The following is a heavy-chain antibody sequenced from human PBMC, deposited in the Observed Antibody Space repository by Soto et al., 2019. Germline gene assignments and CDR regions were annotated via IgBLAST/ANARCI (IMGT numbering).Heavy chain of an antibody. V-gene: IGHV1-18*01. CDR3: ARDAELLGAFDI. D-gene: IGHD1-26*01. CDR2: ISAYNGNT. CDR1: GYTFTSYG. J-gene: IGHJ3*02. Sequence: ASVKVSCKASGYTFTSYGISWVRQAPGQGLEWMRWISAYNGNTNYAQKLQGRVTMTTDTSTSTAYMELRSLRSDDTAVYYCARDAELLGAFDIWGQGTMVTVSS.